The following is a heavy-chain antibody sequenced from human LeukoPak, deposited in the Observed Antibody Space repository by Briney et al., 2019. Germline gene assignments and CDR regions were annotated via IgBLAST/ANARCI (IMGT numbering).Heavy chain of an antibody. Sequence: GGSLRLSCAVSGFIISSNYMSWGRQAPGKGLQWFSVIYIGGTTSYADPVKGRFTISRDNSKNTMYLQMNTLRAEATAMYYCTRLRDGYDSDYWGQGTLVTVSS. D-gene: IGHD5-24*01. CDR2: IYIGGTT. V-gene: IGHV3-53*01. J-gene: IGHJ4*02. CDR1: GFIISSNY. CDR3: TRLRDGYDSDY.